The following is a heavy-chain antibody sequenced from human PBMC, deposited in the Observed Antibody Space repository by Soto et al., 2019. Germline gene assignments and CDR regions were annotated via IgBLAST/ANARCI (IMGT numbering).Heavy chain of an antibody. CDR3: AGEARNFNAFDI. CDR1: GGSISSGGYY. V-gene: IGHV4-31*03. CDR2: IYYSGST. J-gene: IGHJ3*02. Sequence: SETLSLTCTVSGGSISSGGYYWSWIRQHPGKGLEWIGYIYYSGSTYYNPSLKSRVTISVDTSKNQFSLKLSSVTAADTAVYYCAGEARNFNAFDIWGQGTMVTVS.